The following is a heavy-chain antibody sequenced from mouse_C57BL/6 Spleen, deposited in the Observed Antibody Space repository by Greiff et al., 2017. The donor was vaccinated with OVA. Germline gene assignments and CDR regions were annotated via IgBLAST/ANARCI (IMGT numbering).Heavy chain of an antibody. Sequence: EVQVVESGPGLVKPSQSLSLTCSVTGYSITSGYYWNWIRQFPGNKLEWMGYISYDGSNNYNPSLKNRISITRDTSKNQFFLKLNSVTTEDTATYYCANDGYYDYAMDYWGQGTSVTVSS. CDR2: ISYDGSN. V-gene: IGHV3-6*01. CDR1: GYSITSGYY. D-gene: IGHD2-3*01. CDR3: ANDGYYDYAMDY. J-gene: IGHJ4*01.